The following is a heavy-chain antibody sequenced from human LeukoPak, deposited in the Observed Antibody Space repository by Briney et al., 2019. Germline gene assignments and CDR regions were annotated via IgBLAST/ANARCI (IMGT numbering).Heavy chain of an antibody. J-gene: IGHJ4*02. D-gene: IGHD3-22*01. Sequence: GGSLRLSCAASGFTFSSYGMHWVRQAPGKGLEWVAFIRYDGSNKYYADSVKGRFTISRDNSKNTLYLQMNSLRAEDTAVYYCASRYYDSSGYGLWGQGTLVTVPS. V-gene: IGHV3-30*02. CDR3: ASRYYDSSGYGL. CDR1: GFTFSSYG. CDR2: IRYDGSNK.